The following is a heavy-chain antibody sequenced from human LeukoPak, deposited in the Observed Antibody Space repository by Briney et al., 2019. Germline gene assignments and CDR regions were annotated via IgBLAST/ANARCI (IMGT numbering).Heavy chain of an antibody. CDR3: ARGIYASGSSYTFDI. CDR2: ISGSGGST. D-gene: IGHD3-10*01. CDR1: GFTFSSYA. J-gene: IGHJ3*02. V-gene: IGHV3-23*01. Sequence: PGGSLRLSCAASGFTFSSYAMSWVRQAPGKAPEWVSGISGSGGSTYSADSVKGRFITSRDNSKNTLYVQMNTLRAEDTAVYYCARGIYASGSSYTFDIWGQGTMVTVSS.